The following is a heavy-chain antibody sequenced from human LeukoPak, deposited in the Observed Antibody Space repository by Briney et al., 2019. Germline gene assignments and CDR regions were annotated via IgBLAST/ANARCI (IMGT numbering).Heavy chain of an antibody. CDR2: IGGSGDST. CDR1: GFTFSNFA. D-gene: IGHD3-3*01. Sequence: GGSLRLSCAGSGFTFSNFAMGWVRQAPGKGLEWVSGIGGSGDSTYYADSVKGRITISRDNSKNTLYLQMNSLRAEDTAVYYCAKGVTIFAVLIKGDAFDIWGQGTMVTVSS. V-gene: IGHV3-23*01. J-gene: IGHJ3*02. CDR3: AKGVTIFAVLIKGDAFDI.